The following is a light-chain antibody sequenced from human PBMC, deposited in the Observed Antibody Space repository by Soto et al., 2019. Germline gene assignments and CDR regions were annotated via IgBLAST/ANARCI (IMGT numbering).Light chain of an antibody. V-gene: IGKV3-15*01. Sequence: EIVMTQSPVTLSVSPGERATLSCRASQSVRSNLAWYQQKRGRAPRLLIYGASTRATGIPARFSVSGSGTEFTLTISSLQSEDFAVYYCQQYESWPYTFGQGTKREIK. CDR2: GAS. CDR1: QSVRSN. J-gene: IGKJ2*01. CDR3: QQYESWPYT.